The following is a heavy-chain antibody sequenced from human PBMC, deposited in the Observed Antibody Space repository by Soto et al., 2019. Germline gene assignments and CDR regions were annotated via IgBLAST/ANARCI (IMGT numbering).Heavy chain of an antibody. V-gene: IGHV1-18*01. CDR2: ISAHNGNT. Sequence: QVHLVQSGAEVKKPGASVKVSCKGSGYAFTTYVITWVRQAPGQGLEWMGWISAHNGNTNYAQQLQGRVTVTRDTSTSTAYMELRSLISDDTAVYYCARGRYGDYWGQGALVTVSS. J-gene: IGHJ4*02. D-gene: IGHD1-1*01. CDR1: GYAFTTYV. CDR3: ARGRYGDY.